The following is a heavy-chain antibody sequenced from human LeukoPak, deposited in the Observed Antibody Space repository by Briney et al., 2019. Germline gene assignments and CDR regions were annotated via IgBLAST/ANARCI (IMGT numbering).Heavy chain of an antibody. V-gene: IGHV1-18*01. J-gene: IGHJ4*02. CDR2: ISAYNGNT. D-gene: IGHD2-2*01. Sequence: ASVKVSCKASGYTFTSYGISWVRQAPGQGLEWMGWISAYNGNTNYAQKLQGRVTMTTDTSTSTAYMELSRLRSDDTAVYYCARDHCSSTSCLVMDYWGQGTLVTVSS. CDR3: ARDHCSSTSCLVMDY. CDR1: GYTFTSYG.